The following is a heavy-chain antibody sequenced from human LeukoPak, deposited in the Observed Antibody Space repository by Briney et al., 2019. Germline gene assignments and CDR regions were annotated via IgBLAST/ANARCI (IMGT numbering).Heavy chain of an antibody. V-gene: IGHV1-2*04. J-gene: IGHJ2*01. CDR1: GYTFTGYY. CDR3: ARDILTGYPYWYFDL. Sequence: ASVEVSCKASGYTFTGYYMHWVRQAPGQGLEWMGWINPNSGGTNYAQKFQGWVTMTRDTSISTAYMELSRLRSDDTAVYYCARDILTGYPYWYFDLWGRGTLVTVSS. CDR2: INPNSGGT. D-gene: IGHD3-9*01.